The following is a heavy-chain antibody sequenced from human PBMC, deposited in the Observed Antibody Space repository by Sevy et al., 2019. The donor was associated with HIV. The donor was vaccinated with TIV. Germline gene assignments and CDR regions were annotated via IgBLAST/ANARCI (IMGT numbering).Heavy chain of an antibody. D-gene: IGHD3-3*01. J-gene: IGHJ4*02. CDR2: IKQDGSEK. V-gene: IGHV3-7*01. CDR1: GFTFSSYW. CDR3: ARAVYDFGSPLCYFDY. Sequence: GGSLRLSCAASGFTFSSYWMSWVRQAPGKGLEWVANIKQDGSEKYYVDSVKGRFTISRDNAKNSLYLQMNSLRVEDTAVYFCARAVYDFGSPLCYFDYWGQGTLVTVSS.